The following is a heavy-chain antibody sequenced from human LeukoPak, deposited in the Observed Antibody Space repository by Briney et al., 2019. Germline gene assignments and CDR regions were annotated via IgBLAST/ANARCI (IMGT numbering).Heavy chain of an antibody. CDR2: ISDSGGST. V-gene: IGHV3-23*01. D-gene: IGHD2-8*01. CDR1: GFTFSSYA. J-gene: IGHJ4*02. CDR3: AKDLMGAIDY. Sequence: GGSLRLSCAASGFTFSSYAMSWVRQVPGKGLEWVSGISDSGGSTYYADSVKGRFTIVRDNSKNTLYVQMNSLRAEDTAVYYCAKDLMGAIDYWGQGTLVTVSS.